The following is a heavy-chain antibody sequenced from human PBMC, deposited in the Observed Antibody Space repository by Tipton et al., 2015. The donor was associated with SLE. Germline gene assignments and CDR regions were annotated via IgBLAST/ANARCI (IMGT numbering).Heavy chain of an antibody. CDR2: INSDGSST. CDR3: ARDREKWQLDY. D-gene: IGHD1-26*01. CDR1: GFTFSTYW. J-gene: IGHJ4*02. Sequence: GSLRLSCAASGFTFSTYWMHWVRQAPGKGLVWVSRINSDGSSTIYTDSVKGRFTISRDNAKNTLYLQMNSLRAEDTALYHCARDREKWQLDYWGQGTLVTVSS. V-gene: IGHV3-74*01.